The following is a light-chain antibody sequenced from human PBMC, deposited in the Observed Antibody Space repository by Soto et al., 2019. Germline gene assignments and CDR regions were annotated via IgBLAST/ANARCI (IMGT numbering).Light chain of an antibody. CDR1: QTISSW. CDR3: QQVKTYPRA. J-gene: IGKJ4*01. Sequence: VIWMTQSPSLLSASTGDRVTIRCRMSQTISSWLAWYQQKPGKPPKLLIYEESTLHSGVPSRFSGRKSGTQFTLTIDSLQPEDFATYYCQQVKTYPRAFGGGTKVDI. CDR2: EES. V-gene: IGKV1D-8*03.